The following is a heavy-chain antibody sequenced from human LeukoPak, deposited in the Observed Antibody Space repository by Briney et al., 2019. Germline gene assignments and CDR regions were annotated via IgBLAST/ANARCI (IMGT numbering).Heavy chain of an antibody. J-gene: IGHJ4*02. CDR3: TTDHPPYCGCDCYEDY. Sequence: GGSLRLSCAASGFTFSNAWMSWVRQAPGKGLEWVGRIKSKTDGGTTDYAAPVKGRFTISRDDSKNTLYLQMNSLKTKDTAVYYCTTDHPPYCGCDCYEDYWGQGTLVTVSS. CDR1: GFTFSNAW. D-gene: IGHD2-21*01. V-gene: IGHV3-15*01. CDR2: IKSKTDGGTT.